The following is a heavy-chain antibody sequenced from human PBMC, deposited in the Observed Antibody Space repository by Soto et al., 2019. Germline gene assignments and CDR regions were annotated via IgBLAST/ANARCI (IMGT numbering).Heavy chain of an antibody. J-gene: IGHJ5*02. CDR3: AKERPDGARLDP. CDR2: IYYDGST. D-gene: IGHD6-6*01. V-gene: IGHV4-39*02. CDR1: GGSISSSSYY. Sequence: SETLSLTCTVSGGSISSSSYYWGWIRQSPGKGLESIANIYYDGSTNYNPSLRSRVAMSLDTSKNQFSLNLSSVTAADTAVYYCAKERPDGARLDPWGQGTLVTVSS.